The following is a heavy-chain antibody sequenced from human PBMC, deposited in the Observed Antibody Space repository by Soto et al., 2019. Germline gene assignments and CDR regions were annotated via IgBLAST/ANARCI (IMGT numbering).Heavy chain of an antibody. V-gene: IGHV1-46*01. CDR2: INPSGGST. Sequence: ASVKVSCKASGYTFTSYAMHWVRQAPGQGLEWMGIINPSGGSTSYAQKFQGRVTMTRDTSTSTVYMELSSLRSEDTAVYYCARDPRTYYDFWSCYLGRHYYDGMDVWGRGTTV. J-gene: IGHJ6*02. D-gene: IGHD3-3*01. CDR3: ARDPRTYYDFWSCYLGRHYYDGMDV. CDR1: GYTFTSYA.